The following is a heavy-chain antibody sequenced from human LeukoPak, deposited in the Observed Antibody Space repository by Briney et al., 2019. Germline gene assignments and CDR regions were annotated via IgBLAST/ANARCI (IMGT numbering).Heavy chain of an antibody. J-gene: IGHJ4*02. CDR2: IKSKTDGGTT. V-gene: IGHV3-15*01. CDR3: APLGGYGGNSGGNSGY. Sequence: GGSLRLSCAASGFTFSNAWMSWVRQAPGKGLEWVGRIKSKTDGGTTDYAAPVKGRFTISRDDSKNTLYLQMNSLRAEDTAVYYCAPLGGYGGNSGGNSGYWGQGTLVTVSS. D-gene: IGHD4-23*01. CDR1: GFTFSNAW.